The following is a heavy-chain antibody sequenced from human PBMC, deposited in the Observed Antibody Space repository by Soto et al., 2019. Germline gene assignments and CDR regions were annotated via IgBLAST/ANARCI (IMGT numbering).Heavy chain of an antibody. CDR2: VKDGGHT. V-gene: IGHV4-34*01. CDR3: ARGQEGVVATH. J-gene: IGHJ4*02. D-gene: IGHD5-12*01. Sequence: QVQLQQWGAGLLKPSETLSLNCAVTGGSLSGYYWSWIRQPPGKGLEWIGEVKDGGHTNYSPSLRGRVTTPADTSNNQFSRRLNSVTAADTGVYYCARGQEGVVATHWDQGSLVTVSS. CDR1: GGSLSGYY.